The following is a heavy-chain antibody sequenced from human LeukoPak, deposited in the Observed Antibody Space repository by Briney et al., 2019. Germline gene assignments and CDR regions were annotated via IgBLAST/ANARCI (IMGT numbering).Heavy chain of an antibody. V-gene: IGHV3-33*01. CDR3: ARRTRKTKYNWNPGDYYYYMDV. J-gene: IGHJ6*03. CDR1: GFTFSSYG. D-gene: IGHD1-20*01. CDR2: IWYDGSNK. Sequence: GGSLRLSCAASGFTFSSYGMHWVRQAPGKGLEWVAVIWYDGSNKYYADSVKGRFTISRDNSKNTLYLQMNSLRAEDTAVYYCARRTRKTKYNWNPGDYYYYMDVWGKGTTVIVSS.